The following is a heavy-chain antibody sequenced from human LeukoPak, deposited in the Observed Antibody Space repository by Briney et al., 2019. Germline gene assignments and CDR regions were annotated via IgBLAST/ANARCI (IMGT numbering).Heavy chain of an antibody. CDR2: IYSGGTT. D-gene: IGHD5-18*01. J-gene: IGHJ5*02. Sequence: GGSLRPSCAASGFTFSTYVMSWVRQAPGKGLEWVSTIYSGGTTYYADSVMGRFTISRHNSRNTLYLQMNSLRAEDTAVYYCARVDTVMAYYYDLWGQGTLVTVSS. V-gene: IGHV3-53*04. CDR1: GFTFSTYV. CDR3: ARVDTVMAYYYDL.